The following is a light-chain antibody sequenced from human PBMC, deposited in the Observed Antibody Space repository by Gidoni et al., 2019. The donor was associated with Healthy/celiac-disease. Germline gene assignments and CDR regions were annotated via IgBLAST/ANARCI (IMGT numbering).Light chain of an antibody. V-gene: IGKV3-11*01. CDR2: DAS. J-gene: IGKJ3*01. Sequence: DIVLTQSPATRSLSPGERATLSCRASQSVSSYLAWYQQKPGQAPRLLIYDASNRATGIPARFSGSGSGTDFTLTISSLEPEDFAVYYCQQRSNWPLFGPGTKVDIK. CDR3: QQRSNWPL. CDR1: QSVSSY.